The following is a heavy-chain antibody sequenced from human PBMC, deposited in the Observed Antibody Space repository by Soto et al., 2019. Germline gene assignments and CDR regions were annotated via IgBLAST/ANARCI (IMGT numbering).Heavy chain of an antibody. CDR2: ISGGGGTT. CDR1: GFTFSNFA. J-gene: IGHJ4*02. D-gene: IGHD3-3*01. Sequence: GGSLRLSCAASGFTFSNFAMSWVRQAPGKGLEWVSAISGGGGTTYSADSVKGRFTISRDNSKNTVYLQMNSLRVEDTAVYYCAKGGIFFGPDYGGQGTRATVS. V-gene: IGHV3-23*01. CDR3: AKGGIFFGPDY.